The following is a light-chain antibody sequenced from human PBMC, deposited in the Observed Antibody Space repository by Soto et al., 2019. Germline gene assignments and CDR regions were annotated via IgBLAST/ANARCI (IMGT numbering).Light chain of an antibody. CDR1: QRVTSSY. V-gene: IGKV3-20*01. CDR3: QQHGSSLALT. Sequence: DIVLTQSPGTLSLSPGETATLSCRASQRVTSSYLAWYQQKPGQAPRLPIYGASSRATVIPDRFSGSGSGTDFTLTISRLEPEDFAVYYCQQHGSSLALTFGGGTKVEIK. CDR2: GAS. J-gene: IGKJ4*01.